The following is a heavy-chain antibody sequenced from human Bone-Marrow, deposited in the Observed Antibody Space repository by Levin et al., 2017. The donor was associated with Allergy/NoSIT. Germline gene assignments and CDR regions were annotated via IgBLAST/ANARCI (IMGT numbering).Heavy chain of an antibody. D-gene: IGHD3-22*01. Sequence: PPGGSLRLSCAASGFTFSTYAMTWVRQAPGKGLEWICSISGSGSITYYGDSVKGRVTISRDNSRDTLYLQMSSLRAEDTAVYFCAKDRDSSSARAYGLDVWGQGTTVTVSS. CDR2: ISGSGSIT. CDR1: GFTFSTYA. CDR3: AKDRDSSSARAYGLDV. V-gene: IGHV3-23*02. J-gene: IGHJ6*02.